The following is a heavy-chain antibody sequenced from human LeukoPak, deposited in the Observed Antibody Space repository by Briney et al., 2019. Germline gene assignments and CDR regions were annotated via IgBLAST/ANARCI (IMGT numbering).Heavy chain of an antibody. Sequence: MGIINPSGGSTSYAQKFQGRVTMTRDTSTSTVYMELSSLRCEDTAFYYCARASSSSSGFDYWGQGILVTVSS. J-gene: IGHJ4*02. V-gene: IGHV1-46*01. CDR3: ARASSSSSGFDY. D-gene: IGHD6-6*01. CDR2: INPSGGST.